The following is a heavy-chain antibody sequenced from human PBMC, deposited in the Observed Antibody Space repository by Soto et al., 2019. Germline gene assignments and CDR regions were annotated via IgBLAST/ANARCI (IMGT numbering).Heavy chain of an antibody. J-gene: IGHJ5*02. D-gene: IGHD2-2*01. CDR2: IWYDGSNK. Sequence: GGSLRLSCAASGFTFSSYGMHWVRQAPGKGLEWVAVIWYDGSNKYYADSVKGRFTISRDNSKNTLYLQMNSLRAEDTAVYYCARDSKSTSAPGWFDPWGQGTLVTVSS. V-gene: IGHV3-33*01. CDR3: ARDSKSTSAPGWFDP. CDR1: GFTFSSYG.